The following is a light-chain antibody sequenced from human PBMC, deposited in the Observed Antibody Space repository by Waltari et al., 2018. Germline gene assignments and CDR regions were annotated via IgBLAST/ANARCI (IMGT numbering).Light chain of an antibody. CDR3: QQNYAFPRT. V-gene: IGKV1D-8*01. Sequence: VIWVTQSPSLLTASTGETVTITCRTSQDVKNYFAWYQQKPGKAPELLIYTATFLQTGVPSRFRCSGSGTDFTLTISSLQSEDFATYFCQQNYAFPRTFGQGTKVEVK. CDR2: TAT. J-gene: IGKJ1*01. CDR1: QDVKNY.